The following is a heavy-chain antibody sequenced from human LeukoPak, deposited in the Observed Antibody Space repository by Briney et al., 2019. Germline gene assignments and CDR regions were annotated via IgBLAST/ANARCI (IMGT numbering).Heavy chain of an antibody. V-gene: IGHV1-2*06. Sequence: ASVKVSCKTSGYTFTGYYMHWVRQAPGQGLEWMGRINPNSGDTNYAQKFQGRVTMTGDTSITTAYMELSRLRSDDTAVYYCARAVVINNYYYYGMDVWGQGTTVTVSS. J-gene: IGHJ6*02. D-gene: IGHD3-22*01. CDR2: INPNSGDT. CDR1: GYTFTGYY. CDR3: ARAVVINNYYYYGMDV.